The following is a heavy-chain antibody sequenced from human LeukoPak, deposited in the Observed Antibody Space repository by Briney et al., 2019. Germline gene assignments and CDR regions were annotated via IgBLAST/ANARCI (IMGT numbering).Heavy chain of an antibody. CDR2: INHSGST. Sequence: PSETLSLTCAVYGGSFSGYYWSWIRQPPGKGLEWIGDINHSGSTNYNPSLKNRVTISVDTSKNQFSLKLSSVTAADTAVYYCARVVQGFDDFEIWGQGTMVTVSS. D-gene: IGHD2-2*01. CDR1: GGSFSGYY. V-gene: IGHV4-34*01. CDR3: ARVVQGFDDFEI. J-gene: IGHJ3*02.